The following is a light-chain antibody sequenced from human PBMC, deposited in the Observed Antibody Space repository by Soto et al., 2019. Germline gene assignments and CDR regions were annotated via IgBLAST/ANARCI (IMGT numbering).Light chain of an antibody. CDR3: AAWDLSLSAVV. CDR1: SSNIGSKY. V-gene: IGLV1-51*02. CDR2: ENY. J-gene: IGLJ3*02. Sequence: QSVLTQPPSVSAAPGQTVTISCSGSSSNIGSKYVSWYQQVPGTAPQLLIFENYKRPSGIPDRFSGSKSGTSATLAITGLQTGDEADYYCAAWDLSLSAVVFGGGTQLTVL.